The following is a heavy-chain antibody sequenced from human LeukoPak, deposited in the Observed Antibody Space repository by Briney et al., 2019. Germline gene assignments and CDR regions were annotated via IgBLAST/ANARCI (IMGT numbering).Heavy chain of an antibody. D-gene: IGHD6-19*01. CDR1: GGSLNNNY. CDR3: ARHLSDRPTVAGVFDY. CDR2: ISYSGTT. V-gene: IGHV4-59*08. J-gene: IGHJ4*02. Sequence: SETLSLTCTVSGGSLNNNYWSWLRQPPGKGLEWVGFISYSGTTNYSPSLGGRATISMGSSRTQFTLTVTSLTAADTAVYFCARHLSDRPTVAGVFDYWGRGILVTVSS.